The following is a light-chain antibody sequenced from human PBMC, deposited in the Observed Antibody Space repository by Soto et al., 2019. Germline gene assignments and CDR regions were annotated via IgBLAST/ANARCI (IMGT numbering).Light chain of an antibody. CDR2: VAS. V-gene: IGKV1-39*01. Sequence: DIQMTQSPSSLSASVGDRVTITCRASQSIRSYLNWYQQKPGKAPNLLIYVASSLQTVVPSRFSGSGSGTEFTLTISSVQPEDFATYYCQQSYTTPYSFGQGTKLEI. CDR3: QQSYTTPYS. CDR1: QSIRSY. J-gene: IGKJ2*03.